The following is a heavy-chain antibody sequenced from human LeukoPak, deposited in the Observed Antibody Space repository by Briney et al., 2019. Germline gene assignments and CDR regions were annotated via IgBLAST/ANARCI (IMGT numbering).Heavy chain of an antibody. CDR2: IYTSGST. Sequence: PSETLSLTCTVSGGSISSSSYYWGWIRQPPGKGLEWIGRIYTSGSTNYNPSLKSRVTMSVDTSKNQFSLKLSSVTAADTAVYYCARSSYRYHAFDIWGQGTMVTVSS. V-gene: IGHV4-39*07. J-gene: IGHJ3*02. CDR3: ARSSYRYHAFDI. CDR1: GGSISSSSYY. D-gene: IGHD3-16*02.